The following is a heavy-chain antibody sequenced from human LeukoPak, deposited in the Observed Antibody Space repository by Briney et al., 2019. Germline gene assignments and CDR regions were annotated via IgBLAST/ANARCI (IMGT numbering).Heavy chain of an antibody. Sequence: ASVKVSCKASGYTFTGYYMHWVRQAPGQGLEWMGWINPNSGGTNYAQKFQGRVTMTRDTSISTAYMELSRLRSDDTAVYFCPRADYDILTGYYSDYWGQGTLVTVSS. CDR2: INPNSGGT. V-gene: IGHV1-2*02. D-gene: IGHD3-9*01. CDR3: PRADYDILTGYYSDY. J-gene: IGHJ4*02. CDR1: GYTFTGYY.